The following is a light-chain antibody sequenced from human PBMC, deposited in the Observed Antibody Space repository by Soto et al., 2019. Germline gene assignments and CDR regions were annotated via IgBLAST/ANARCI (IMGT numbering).Light chain of an antibody. CDR3: LLYYDAAHV. Sequence: QAVVTQEPSLTVSPGGTVTLTCASSTGAVTSDSYPSWFQQKPGQAPRALIYTISNKHSWTPARFSGSLLGGKAALTLSDVQPEDEAAYFCLLYYDAAHVSGPGTKLTVL. J-gene: IGLJ1*01. CDR1: TGAVTSDSY. CDR2: TIS. V-gene: IGLV7-43*01.